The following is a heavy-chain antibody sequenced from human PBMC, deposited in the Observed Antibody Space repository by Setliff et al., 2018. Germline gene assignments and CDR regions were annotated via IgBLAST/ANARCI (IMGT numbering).Heavy chain of an antibody. Sequence: SETLSLTCTVSGDSMSGDSTGAQYWSWIRQAPGKGLEYIGYIYYSGSTDSNPSLKSRVTISLDTSKTLFSLQLRSVTAADTGIYYCARENWCSGYDYGFDIWGPGTMVTV. CDR1: GDSMSGDSTGAQY. V-gene: IGHV4-61*03. CDR2: IYYSGST. CDR3: ARENWCSGYDYGFDI. J-gene: IGHJ3*02. D-gene: IGHD3-22*01.